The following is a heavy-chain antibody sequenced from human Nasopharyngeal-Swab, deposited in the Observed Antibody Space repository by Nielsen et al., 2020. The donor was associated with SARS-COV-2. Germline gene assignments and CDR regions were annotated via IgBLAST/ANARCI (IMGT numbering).Heavy chain of an antibody. Sequence: ASGKVSCKAAGDAFTGYYRHWERQAPGQGLGWMGRINPNRGGTNYAQKIQGRVTMTRDTSLSTAYMELSRLRSDDTAVYYCARSPTPMVQGERDWFDPWGQGTLVTVSS. V-gene: IGHV1-2*06. CDR3: ARSPTPMVQGERDWFDP. CDR2: INPNRGGT. J-gene: IGHJ5*02. D-gene: IGHD3-10*01. CDR1: GDAFTGYY.